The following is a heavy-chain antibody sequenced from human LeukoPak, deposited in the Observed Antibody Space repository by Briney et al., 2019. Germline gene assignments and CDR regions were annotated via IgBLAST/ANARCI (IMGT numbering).Heavy chain of an antibody. J-gene: IGHJ4*02. Sequence: ASVKVSCKVSGYTLTDISMHWVRQTPGQGLEWMGWVSAYNGNTNYAQKLQGRVTMTTDTSTSTVYMELRSLRSDDTAVYYCARDAGDFDWLFPQPFDYWGQGTLVTVSS. CDR1: GYTLTDIS. D-gene: IGHD3-9*01. V-gene: IGHV1-18*01. CDR2: VSAYNGNT. CDR3: ARDAGDFDWLFPQPFDY.